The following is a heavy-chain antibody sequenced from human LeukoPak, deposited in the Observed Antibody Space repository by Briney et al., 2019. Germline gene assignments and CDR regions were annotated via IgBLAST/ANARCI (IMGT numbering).Heavy chain of an antibody. CDR2: ISGSGGST. CDR3: AKDVARGYCSSTSCYTVLLTFDY. Sequence: GGSLRLSCAASGFTFSSYAMSWVRQAPGKGLEWVSAISGSGGSTYYADSVKGRFTISRDNSKNTLYLQMNSLRAEDTAVYYCAKDVARGYCSSTSCYTVLLTFDYWGQGTLVTVSS. D-gene: IGHD2-2*02. J-gene: IGHJ4*02. V-gene: IGHV3-23*01. CDR1: GFTFSSYA.